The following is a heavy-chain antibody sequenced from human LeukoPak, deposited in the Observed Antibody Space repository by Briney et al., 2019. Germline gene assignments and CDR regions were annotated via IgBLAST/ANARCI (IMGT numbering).Heavy chain of an antibody. V-gene: IGHV3-21*01. Sequence: PGGSLRLSCAASGFTFSSYSMNWVRQAPGKGLAWVSSISSSSSYIYCADSVKGRFTISRDNAKNSLYLQMNSLRAEDTAVYYCARTLGAGYYGMDVWGQGTTVTVSS. J-gene: IGHJ6*02. CDR2: ISSSSSYI. CDR1: GFTFSSYS. CDR3: ARTLGAGYYGMDV. D-gene: IGHD1-26*01.